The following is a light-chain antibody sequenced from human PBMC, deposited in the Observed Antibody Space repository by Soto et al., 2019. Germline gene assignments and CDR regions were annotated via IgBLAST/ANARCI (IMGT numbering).Light chain of an antibody. CDR1: SGSIASNY. V-gene: IGLV6-57*03. CDR3: QSYDSSNMV. CDR2: EDN. J-gene: IGLJ3*02. Sequence: NFLLTHPHSVSDSPGKTVTISCTRSSGSIASNYVQWYQQRPGSAPTTVIYEDNQRPSGVPDRFSGSIDSSSNSASLTISGLKTEDEADYYCQSYDSSNMVFGGGTQLTGL.